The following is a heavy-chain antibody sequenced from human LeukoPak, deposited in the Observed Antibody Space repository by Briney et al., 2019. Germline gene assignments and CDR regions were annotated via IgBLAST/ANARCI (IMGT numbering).Heavy chain of an antibody. CDR3: RISGSYFNYYYYMDV. CDR1: GGSISSSSYY. Sequence: SETLSLTCTVSGGSISSSSYYWGWIRQPPGKGLEWIGRIYYSGSTYYNPSLKSRVTISVDTSKNQFSLKLSSVTAADTAVYYCRISGSYFNYYYYMDVWGKGTTVTVSS. J-gene: IGHJ6*03. V-gene: IGHV4-39*03. CDR2: IYYSGST. D-gene: IGHD1-26*01.